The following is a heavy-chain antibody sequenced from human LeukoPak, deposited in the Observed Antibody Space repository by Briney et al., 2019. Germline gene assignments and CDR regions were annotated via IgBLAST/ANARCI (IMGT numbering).Heavy chain of an antibody. Sequence: ASVKVSCKASGGTFSSYGISWVRQAPGQGLEWMGWISAYNGNTNYAQKFQGRVTMTTDTSTSTAYMELRSLRSDDTAVYYCAREYYYDSSGYYGDAFDIWGQGTMVTVSS. D-gene: IGHD3-22*01. CDR1: GGTFSSYG. J-gene: IGHJ3*02. V-gene: IGHV1-18*01. CDR3: AREYYYDSSGYYGDAFDI. CDR2: ISAYNGNT.